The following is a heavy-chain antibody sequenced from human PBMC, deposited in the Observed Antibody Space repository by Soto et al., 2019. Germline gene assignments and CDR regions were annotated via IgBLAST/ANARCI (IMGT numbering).Heavy chain of an antibody. CDR1: GGSISSYY. D-gene: IGHD6-19*01. CDR2: IYYSGST. V-gene: IGHV4-59*12. Sequence: SETLSLTCTVSGGSISSYYWGWIRQPPGKGLEWIGYIYYSGSTNYNPSLKSRVTISVDTSKNQFSLKLSSVTAADTAVYYCARGYSSGWNLYNWFDPWGQGTLVTVSS. J-gene: IGHJ5*02. CDR3: ARGYSSGWNLYNWFDP.